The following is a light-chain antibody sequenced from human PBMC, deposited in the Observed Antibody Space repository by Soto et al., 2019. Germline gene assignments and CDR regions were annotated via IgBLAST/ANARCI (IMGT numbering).Light chain of an antibody. CDR1: QSVNTN. J-gene: IGKJ4*01. CDR2: GAS. V-gene: IGKV3-15*01. Sequence: ETVMTQSAATLSVSXGXXXXLXXXASQSVNTNLAWYQQKPGQAPRLLIFGASIRATGVPDRFSGSGSGTEFTLSISSLQSEDSAVYYCQQYNDWPPLTFGGGTKVDIK. CDR3: QQYNDWPPLT.